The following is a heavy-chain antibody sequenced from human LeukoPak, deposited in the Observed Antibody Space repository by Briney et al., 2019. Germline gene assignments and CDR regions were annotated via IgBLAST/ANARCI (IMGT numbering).Heavy chain of an antibody. V-gene: IGHV3-21*01. CDR1: GFTFSSYS. CDR3: ARGAPGSSQPVDY. D-gene: IGHD6-13*01. CDR2: ISSSSSYI. J-gene: IGHJ4*02. Sequence: GGSLRLSCAASGFTFSSYSMNWVRQAPGKGLEWVSSISSSSSYIYYADSVKGRFTISRDNAKNSLYLQMNSLRAEDTAVYYCARGAPGSSQPVDYCGQGTLVTVSS.